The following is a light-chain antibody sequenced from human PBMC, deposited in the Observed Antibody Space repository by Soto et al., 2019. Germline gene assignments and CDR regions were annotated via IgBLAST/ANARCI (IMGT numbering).Light chain of an antibody. J-gene: IGLJ2*01. CDR2: EVS. V-gene: IGLV2-14*01. Sequence: QSALTQRASVSGSPGQSITISCTGTSSDVGGYNYVSWYQQHPGKAPKLMIYEVSNRPSGVSNRFSGSKSGNTASLTISGLQAEDEADYYCSSYTSTYVVFGGGTKLTVL. CDR1: SSDVGGYNY. CDR3: SSYTSTYVV.